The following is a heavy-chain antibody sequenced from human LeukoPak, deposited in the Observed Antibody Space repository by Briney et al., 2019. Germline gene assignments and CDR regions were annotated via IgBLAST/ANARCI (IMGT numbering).Heavy chain of an antibody. D-gene: IGHD1-1*01. CDR3: ARDRGTWNDDGFDY. CDR2: IYHSGTT. CDR1: GGSLNSTNW. J-gene: IGHJ4*02. V-gene: IGHV4-4*02. Sequence: SETLSLTCAVSGGSLNSTNWWSWVRQAPGKGLEWIGEIYHSGTTSYNPSLKSRVSISVDKSKNQFSLKLSSVTAADTAVYYCARDRGTWNDDGFDYWGQGTLVTVSS.